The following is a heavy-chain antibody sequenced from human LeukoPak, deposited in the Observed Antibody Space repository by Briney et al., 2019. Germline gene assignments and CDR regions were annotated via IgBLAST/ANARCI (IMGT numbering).Heavy chain of an antibody. V-gene: IGHV4-30-2*01. CDR1: GGSISSDGYS. CDR2: TYHSGST. D-gene: IGHD4-17*01. J-gene: IGHJ4*02. CDR3: ARSTPVTYNFDY. Sequence: SETLSLTCAVSGGSISSDGYSWSWIRQPPGKGLEWIGYTYHSGSTYYNPSLKSRVTMSVDRSKNQFSLKLTSVTAADTAVYYCARSTPVTYNFDYWGQGTLVTVSS.